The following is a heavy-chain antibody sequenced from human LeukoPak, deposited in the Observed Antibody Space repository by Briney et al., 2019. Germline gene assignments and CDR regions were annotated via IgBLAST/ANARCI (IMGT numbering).Heavy chain of an antibody. J-gene: IGHJ5*02. CDR3: ARAHCSGDSCYSGWFGP. V-gene: IGHV4-30-2*01. D-gene: IGHD2-15*01. CDR1: GGSINSTGYS. Sequence: SETLSLTCAVSGGSINSTGYSWSWIRQPPGKGLEWIGFIHHSGSAYYNPSLKTRVTISVDRSKDRFSLRLRSVTAADTAVYYCARAHCSGDSCYSGWFGPWGLGTLVSVSS. CDR2: IHHSGSA.